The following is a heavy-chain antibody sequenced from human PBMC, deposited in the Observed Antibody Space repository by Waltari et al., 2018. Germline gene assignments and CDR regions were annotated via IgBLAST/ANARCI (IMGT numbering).Heavy chain of an antibody. J-gene: IGHJ3*02. CDR1: GGTFSSYN. CDR3: ARDRLYDSSGWDAFDI. Sequence: QVQLVQSGAEVKKPGSSVKVSCKASGGTFSSYNISWVRPAPGQGLEWMGRIIPILGIANYAQKFQGRVTITADKSTSTAYMELSSLRSEDTAVYYCARDRLYDSSGWDAFDIWGQGTMVTVSS. CDR2: IIPILGIA. D-gene: IGHD3-22*01. V-gene: IGHV1-69*08.